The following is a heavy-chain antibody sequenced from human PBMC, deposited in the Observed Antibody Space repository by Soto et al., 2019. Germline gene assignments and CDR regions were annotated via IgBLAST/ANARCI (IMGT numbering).Heavy chain of an antibody. D-gene: IGHD3-22*01. CDR1: GGSFSGYY. CDR2: INHSGST. V-gene: IGHV4-34*01. J-gene: IGHJ3*02. CDR3: ARGHPYYYDSSGYYYYAFDI. Sequence: QVQLQQWGAGLLKPSETLSLTCAVYGGSFSGYYWSWIRQHPGKGLEWIGEINHSGSTNYNPSLKSRVSISVDTSKNQFSLKLSSVTAADMAVYYCARGHPYYYDSSGYYYYAFDIWGQGTMVTVSS.